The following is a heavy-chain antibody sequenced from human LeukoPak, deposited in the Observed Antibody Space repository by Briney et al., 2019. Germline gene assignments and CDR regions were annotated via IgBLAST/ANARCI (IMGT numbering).Heavy chain of an antibody. V-gene: IGHV4-61*02. D-gene: IGHD3-16*01. CDR2: IYTSGST. CDR1: GGSISSGTYY. Sequence: SQTLSLTCTVSGGSISSGTYYWSWIRQPAGKGLEWIGRIYTSGSTNYNPSLKSRVTISVDTSKNQFSLKLSSVTAADTAVYYCARFWGSGDYWGQGTLVTVSS. J-gene: IGHJ4*02. CDR3: ARFWGSGDY.